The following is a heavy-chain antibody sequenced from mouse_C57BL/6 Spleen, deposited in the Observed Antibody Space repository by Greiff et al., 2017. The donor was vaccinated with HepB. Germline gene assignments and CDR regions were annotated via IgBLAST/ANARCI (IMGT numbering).Heavy chain of an antibody. CDR2: IYPGDGDT. CDR1: GYAFSSSW. V-gene: IGHV1-82*01. J-gene: IGHJ3*01. CDR3: ARRDYDYPEGFAY. D-gene: IGHD2-4*01. Sequence: QVQLQQSGPELVKPGASVKISCKASGYAFSSSWMNWVKQRPGKGLEWIGRIYPGDGDTNYNGKFKGKATLTADKSSSTAYMQLSSLTSEDSSVYFCARRDYDYPEGFAYWGQRTLVTVSA.